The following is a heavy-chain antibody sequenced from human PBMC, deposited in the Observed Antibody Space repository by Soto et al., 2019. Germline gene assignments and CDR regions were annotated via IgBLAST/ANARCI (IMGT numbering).Heavy chain of an antibody. V-gene: IGHV3-23*01. CDR1: GFTFRNYP. J-gene: IGHJ4*02. CDR2: ISGSGVDT. CDR3: AKGGLLPRANRWF. Sequence: GGSLRLSCAASGFTFRNYPMTWVRQAPGKGLDWVSTISGSGVDTYYPDSVKGLVTISRDNSKNTLYLQINSLRAEDTAVYYCAKGGLLPRANRWFWGQGTLVTVSS. D-gene: IGHD2-2*01.